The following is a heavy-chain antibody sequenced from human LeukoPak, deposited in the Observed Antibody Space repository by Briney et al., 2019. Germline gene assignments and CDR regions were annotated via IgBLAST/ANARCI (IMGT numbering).Heavy chain of an antibody. CDR3: AKRTRRYSSGWYVFDY. Sequence: PGGSLRLSCAASGFTFSSYAMSWVRQAPGKGLEWVSAISGSGGSTYYADSVKGRFTISRDNPKNTLYLQMNSLRAEDTAVYYCAKRTRRYSSGWYVFDYWGQGTLVTVSS. V-gene: IGHV3-23*01. CDR2: ISGSGGST. CDR1: GFTFSSYA. D-gene: IGHD6-19*01. J-gene: IGHJ4*02.